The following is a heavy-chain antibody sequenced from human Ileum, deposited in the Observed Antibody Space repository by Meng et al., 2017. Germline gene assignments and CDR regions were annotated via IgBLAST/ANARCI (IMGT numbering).Heavy chain of an antibody. D-gene: IGHD3-3*01. J-gene: IGHJ5*02. V-gene: IGHV4-30-4*01. Sequence: QVQLQESGPGLVKPSQTLSLTCTVSGGSISSGDYYWSWIRQPPGKDLEWIGYIYYSGSTYYNPSLKSRVTISVDTSKNQFSLKLSSVTAADTAVYYCARENTIFGVVWGSWFDPWGQGTLVTVSS. CDR3: ARENTIFGVVWGSWFDP. CDR1: GGSISSGDYY. CDR2: IYYSGST.